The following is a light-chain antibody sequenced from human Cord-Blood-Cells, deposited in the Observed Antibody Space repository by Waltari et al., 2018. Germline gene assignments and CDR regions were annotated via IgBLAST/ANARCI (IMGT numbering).Light chain of an antibody. V-gene: IGKV1-39*01. CDR2: AAS. CDR3: QQSYSTLLT. J-gene: IGKJ4*01. Sequence: DIQMTQSPYSLSASVGDRVTITCRASQSISSYLNWYHQKPGKAPNLLIYAASSLQSGFPSSVSGSGSRTDFTLHISSLQPEDLSTDYCQQSYSTLLTFGGGIKVEIK. CDR1: QSISSY.